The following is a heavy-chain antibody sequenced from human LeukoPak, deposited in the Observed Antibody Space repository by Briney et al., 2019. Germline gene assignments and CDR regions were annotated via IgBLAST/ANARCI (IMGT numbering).Heavy chain of an antibody. V-gene: IGHV3-21*01. CDR3: ARDPSPGYYDSSGYYFS. D-gene: IGHD3-22*01. Sequence: PGGSLRLSCVASGFTFSSYSMNWVRQAPGKGLEWVSSISSSGSYIYYADSVKGRFTISRDNAQNSLYLQMNSLRAEDTAVYYCARDPSPGYYDSSGYYFSWGQGTLVTVSS. CDR2: ISSSGSYI. J-gene: IGHJ5*02. CDR1: GFTFSSYS.